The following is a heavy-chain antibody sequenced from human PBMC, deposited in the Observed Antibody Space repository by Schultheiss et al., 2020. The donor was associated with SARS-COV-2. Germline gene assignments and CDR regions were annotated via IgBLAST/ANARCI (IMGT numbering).Heavy chain of an antibody. CDR3: ARGLGYCSSTSCYPFDY. Sequence: ASVKVSCKASGYTFTGYYMHWVRQAPGQGLEWMGWISAYNGNTNYAQKLQGRVTMTTDTSISTAYMELSRLRSDDTAVYYCARGLGYCSSTSCYPFDYWGQGTLVTVSS. CDR2: ISAYNGNT. CDR1: GYTFTGYY. V-gene: IGHV1-2*02. J-gene: IGHJ4*02. D-gene: IGHD2-2*01.